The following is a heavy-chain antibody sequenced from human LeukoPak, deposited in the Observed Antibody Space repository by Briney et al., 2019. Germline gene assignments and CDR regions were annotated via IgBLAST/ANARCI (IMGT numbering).Heavy chain of an antibody. Sequence: SVKVSCKTSGGTFLSHTFSWVRQAPGQGLEWMGNITPVINTANYAQTFQGRVSIYADKSTTTVYMDLSGLRPDDTAVYYCARVNLRGSNYNWFDPWGQGTLVTVAS. CDR1: GGTFLSHT. CDR2: ITPVINTA. D-gene: IGHD1-26*01. V-gene: IGHV1-69*08. CDR3: ARVNLRGSNYNWFDP. J-gene: IGHJ5*02.